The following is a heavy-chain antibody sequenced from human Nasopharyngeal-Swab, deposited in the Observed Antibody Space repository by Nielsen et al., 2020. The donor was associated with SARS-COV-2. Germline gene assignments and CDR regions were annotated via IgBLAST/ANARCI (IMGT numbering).Heavy chain of an antibody. CDR3: VSWTSTVKCLGDCCYYYYHKDV. D-gene: IGHD2-21*02. V-gene: IGHV4-39*01. CDR2: IYFRGNT. CDR1: DASISGNNYY. J-gene: IGHJ6*03. Sequence: SETLSLTCTVSDASISGNNYYWGWVRQPPGKGLEWIGNIYFRGNTYYNPTLRGRVTLSVDTSKISLRLSSVTAADTAVYYCVSWTSTVKCLGDCCYYYYHKDVWGKGTTVTVSS.